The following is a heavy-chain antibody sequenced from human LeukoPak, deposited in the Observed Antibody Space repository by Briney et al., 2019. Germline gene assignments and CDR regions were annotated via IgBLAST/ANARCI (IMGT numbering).Heavy chain of an antibody. V-gene: IGHV1-69*01. CDR1: GGTFSSYA. Sequence: GSSVKVSCKASGGTFSSYAISWVRQAPGQGLEWMGGIIPIFGTANYAQKFQGRVTITADESMSTAYMELSSLRSEDTAVYYCARTSYGSGSFENWFDPWGQGTLVTVSS. J-gene: IGHJ5*02. CDR2: IIPIFGTA. CDR3: ARTSYGSGSFENWFDP. D-gene: IGHD3-10*01.